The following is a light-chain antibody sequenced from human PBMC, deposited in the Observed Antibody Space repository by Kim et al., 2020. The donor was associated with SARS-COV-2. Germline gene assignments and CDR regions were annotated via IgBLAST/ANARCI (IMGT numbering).Light chain of an antibody. V-gene: IGKV3-20*01. CDR2: GAS. Sequence: EIVLTQSPGTLSLSPGERATPSCRASQTVTNNYLAWYQQKPGQAPRLLIYGASTRATGIPDRFSGSGSGTDFTLTISRLEPEDFTVYFCQQYGGSPLFSFGPGTKVDIK. CDR3: QQYGGSPLFS. J-gene: IGKJ3*01. CDR1: QTVTNNY.